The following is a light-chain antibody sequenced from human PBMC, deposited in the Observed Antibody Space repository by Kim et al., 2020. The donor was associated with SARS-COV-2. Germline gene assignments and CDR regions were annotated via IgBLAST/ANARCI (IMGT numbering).Light chain of an antibody. CDR2: INSDGSH. CDR1: RGTIGAA. CDR3: QTWNTAIRV. V-gene: IGLV4-69*01. Sequence: WVKHPCARGRGTIGAAIAWQQQQRERGPRFLMKINSDGSHFKGDGIPDRFSGSSSGVERYLTISSLQSEDEAEYYCQTWNTAIRVFGGGTKLTVL. J-gene: IGLJ2*01.